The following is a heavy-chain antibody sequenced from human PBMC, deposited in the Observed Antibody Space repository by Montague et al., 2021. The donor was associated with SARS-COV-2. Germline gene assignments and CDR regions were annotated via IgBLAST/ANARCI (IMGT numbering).Heavy chain of an antibody. CDR1: GYTFTSYG. Sequence: SVKLSCKASGYTFTSYGISWVRQAPGQGLEWMGWISAYNGNTNYAQKLRGRVTMTTDISTSTAYMELRSLRSDDTAVYYCASGVVVVAGGGYYYYYGMDVWGQGTTVTASS. CDR3: ASGVVVVAGGGYYYYYGMDV. CDR2: ISAYNGNT. V-gene: IGHV1-18*01. D-gene: IGHD2-15*01. J-gene: IGHJ6*02.